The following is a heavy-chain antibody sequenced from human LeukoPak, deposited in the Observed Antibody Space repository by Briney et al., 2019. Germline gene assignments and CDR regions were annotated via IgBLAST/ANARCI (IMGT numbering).Heavy chain of an antibody. V-gene: IGHV4-61*01. Sequence: SETLSLTCTVSGGSVSSGSYYWSWIRQPPGKGLEWIGYIYYSGSTNYNPSLKSRVTISVDTSKNQFSLKLSSVTAADTAVYYCARDMLDGTDPWGQGTLVTVSS. CDR3: ARDMLDGTDP. CDR2: IYYSGST. CDR1: GGSVSSGSYY. D-gene: IGHD3-10*02. J-gene: IGHJ5*02.